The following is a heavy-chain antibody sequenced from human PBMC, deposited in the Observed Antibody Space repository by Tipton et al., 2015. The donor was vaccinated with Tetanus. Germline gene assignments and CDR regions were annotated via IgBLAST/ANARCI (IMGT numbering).Heavy chain of an antibody. CDR1: GDSIDGGFKN. Sequence: TLSLTCTVSGDSIDGGFKNWGWIRQQPGKGLEWIGYIDYRGNTYYNPSLRRRVTFSFDTSENPFSLKLTSVTAADTAVYYCASDPALMGNFDYWGQGTLVTVSS. CDR3: ASDPALMGNFDY. CDR2: IDYRGNT. V-gene: IGHV4-31*03. J-gene: IGHJ4*02. D-gene: IGHD2-2*01.